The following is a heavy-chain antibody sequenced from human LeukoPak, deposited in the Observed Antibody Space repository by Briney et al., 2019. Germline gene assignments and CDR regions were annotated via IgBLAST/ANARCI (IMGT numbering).Heavy chain of an antibody. CDR2: ISGDSGST. CDR3: ASPGSGWYRFDY. CDR1: GFTFDDYA. V-gene: IGHV3-43*02. D-gene: IGHD6-19*01. Sequence: GGSLRLSCAASGFTFDDYAMHWVRQAPGEGLQWASLISGDSGSTYYADSVKGRFTVSRDNSKNSLYLHMNSLRTDDTAFYYCASPGSGWYRFDYWGQGSLVTVSS. J-gene: IGHJ4*02.